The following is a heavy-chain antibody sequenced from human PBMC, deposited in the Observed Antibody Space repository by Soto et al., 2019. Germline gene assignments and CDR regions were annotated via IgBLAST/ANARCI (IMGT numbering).Heavy chain of an antibody. D-gene: IGHD5-18*01. CDR3: AREASSYGDSFDP. V-gene: IGHV4-39*02. J-gene: IGHJ5*02. Sequence: SETLSLTCTVSGGSISSSSYYWGWIRQPSGKGLEWIGSIYYSGSTYYNPSLKSRVTISVDTSKNQFSLKLSSVTAADTAVYYCAREASSYGDSFDPWGQGTLVTVSS. CDR2: IYYSGST. CDR1: GGSISSSSYY.